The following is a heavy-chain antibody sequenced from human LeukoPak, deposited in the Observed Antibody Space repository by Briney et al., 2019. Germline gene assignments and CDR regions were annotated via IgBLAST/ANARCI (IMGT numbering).Heavy chain of an antibody. CDR2: ISGSGGST. J-gene: IGHJ4*02. CDR1: GFTFSDNA. V-gene: IGHV3-23*01. Sequence: PGGSLRLSCAASGFTFSDNAMSWVRQAPGKGLEWVSAISGSGGSTYYADSVKGRFTISRDNSKNTLYLQMNSLRAEDTAVYYCAKDDWYPYYHFDYWGQGTLVTVSS. D-gene: IGHD2-21*01. CDR3: AKDDWYPYYHFDY.